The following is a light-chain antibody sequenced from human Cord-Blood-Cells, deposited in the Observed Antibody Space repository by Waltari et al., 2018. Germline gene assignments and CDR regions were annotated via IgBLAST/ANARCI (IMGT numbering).Light chain of an antibody. J-gene: IGKJ4*01. CDR2: DAS. CDR3: QQRSNWPLT. V-gene: IGKV3-11*01. CDR1: QSVSSY. Sequence: EIVLTQSPATLSFSPGDRATLSCRASQSVSSYLAWYQQKPGQAPRLLIYDASNRATGIPARFRGSGSGTDFTLTISSLEPEDFAVYYCQQRSNWPLTFGGGTKVEIK.